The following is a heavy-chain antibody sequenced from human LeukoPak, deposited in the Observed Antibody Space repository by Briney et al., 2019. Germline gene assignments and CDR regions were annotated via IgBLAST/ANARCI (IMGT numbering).Heavy chain of an antibody. CDR1: GFTFINSG. J-gene: IGHJ5*02. V-gene: IGHV3-30*02. D-gene: IGHD3-10*01. CDR3: AKDNSPLGLWFGELLFLKNWFDP. CDR2: IRYDGSNK. Sequence: GGTLRLSCAASGFTFINSGMSRVRQAPGKGLEWVAFIRYDGSNKYYADSVKGRFTISRDNSKNTLYLQMNSLRAEDTAVYYCAKDNSPLGLWFGELLFLKNWFDPWGQGTLVTVSS.